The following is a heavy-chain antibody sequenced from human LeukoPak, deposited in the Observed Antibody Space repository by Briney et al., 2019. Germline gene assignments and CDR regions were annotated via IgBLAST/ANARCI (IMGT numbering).Heavy chain of an antibody. J-gene: IGHJ5*02. CDR2: INSEGSST. D-gene: IGHD3-10*01. V-gene: IGHV3-74*01. CDR3: ARAGVRGVISWFDP. Sequence: GGSLRLSCAASGFTFSSYWMHWVRQAPGKGLVWVSRINSEGSSTSYADSVKGRFTISRDNAKNTLYLQMNSLRAEDTAVYYCARAGVRGVISWFDPWGQGTLVTVSS. CDR1: GFTFSSYW.